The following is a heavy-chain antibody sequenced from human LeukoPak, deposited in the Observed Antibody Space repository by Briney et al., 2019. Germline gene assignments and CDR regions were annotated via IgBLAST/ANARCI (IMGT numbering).Heavy chain of an antibody. CDR2: IRSKAYGGTT. Sequence: PGGSLRLSCTASGFTFGDYAMSWFRQAPGKGLEWVGFIRSKAYGGTTEYAASVKGRFTISRDDPKSIAYLQMNSLKTEDTAVYYCTRDGETIFGVVIKYNWFDPWGQGTLVTVSS. V-gene: IGHV3-49*03. CDR1: GFTFGDYA. J-gene: IGHJ5*02. CDR3: TRDGETIFGVVIKYNWFDP. D-gene: IGHD3-3*01.